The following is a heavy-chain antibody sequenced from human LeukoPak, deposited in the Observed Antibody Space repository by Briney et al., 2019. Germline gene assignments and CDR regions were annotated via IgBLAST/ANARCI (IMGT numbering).Heavy chain of an antibody. D-gene: IGHD1-7*01. V-gene: IGHV3-74*01. CDR1: GFSFSSYW. J-gene: IGHJ4*02. Sequence: GGSLRLSCAASGFSFSSYWMHWVRQAPGKGLVWVSRINSDGSSISYADSVKGRFTISRDNAKNTLYLQMDSLRAEDTAVYYCAKEGKTRNWNYYQAKPVYWGQGTLVTVSS. CDR2: INSDGSSI. CDR3: AKEGKTRNWNYYQAKPVY.